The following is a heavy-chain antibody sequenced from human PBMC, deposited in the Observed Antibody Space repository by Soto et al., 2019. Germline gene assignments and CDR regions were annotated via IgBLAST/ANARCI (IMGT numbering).Heavy chain of an antibody. Sequence: GSLRLSCAASGFTFSDYAMHWVRQAPGKGLEWVAIISFDGSNEHYADSVQGRFTISRDNSENTLYLQMNSLRADDTAVYYCARPAATVIFYSGMDVWGQGTTVTVSS. J-gene: IGHJ6*02. CDR2: ISFDGSNE. D-gene: IGHD4-17*01. CDR3: ARPAATVIFYSGMDV. V-gene: IGHV3-30-3*01. CDR1: GFTFSDYA.